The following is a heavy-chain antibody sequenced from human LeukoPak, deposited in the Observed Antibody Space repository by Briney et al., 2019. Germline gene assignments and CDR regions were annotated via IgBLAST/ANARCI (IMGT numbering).Heavy chain of an antibody. CDR1: GGTFSSYA. J-gene: IGHJ6*02. V-gene: IGHV1-69*04. Sequence: ASVKVSCKASGGTFSSYAISWVRQAPVQGLEWMGRIIPILGIANYAQKFQGRVTITADKSTSTAYMELSSLRSEDTAVYYCARGIIEDFGGDYYGMDVWGQGTTVTVSS. CDR3: ARGIIEDFGGDYYGMDV. CDR2: IIPILGIA. D-gene: IGHD3-10*01.